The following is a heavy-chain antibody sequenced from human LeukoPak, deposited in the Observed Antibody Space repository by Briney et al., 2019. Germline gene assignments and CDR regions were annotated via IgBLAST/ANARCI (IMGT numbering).Heavy chain of an antibody. D-gene: IGHD6-13*01. V-gene: IGHV3-7*01. CDR1: EFTVSSQW. CDR2: IKPDGSEK. Sequence: GGSLRLSCAASEFTVSSQWMTWVRQAPGKGLEWVANIKPDGSEKYYAASVRGRFTISRDNAKKALYLQMNSLRVEDTAGYYCASERPSSSWYDYWGQGTLVTVSS. J-gene: IGHJ4*02. CDR3: ASERPSSSWYDY.